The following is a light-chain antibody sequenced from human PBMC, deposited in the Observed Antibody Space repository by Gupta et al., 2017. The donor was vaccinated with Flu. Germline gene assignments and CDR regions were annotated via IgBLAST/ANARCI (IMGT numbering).Light chain of an antibody. Sequence: EVVMTQSPDTLSVSPGERATLSCRASRDINSDLAWYQQKPGQAPRLLIHGASTRDTGIPARFSGSGFGKEYTLTISSRQSEDFAFYYCQQYKSWPPYTFGHGTTVEIK. V-gene: IGKV3-15*01. CDR1: RDINSD. J-gene: IGKJ3*01. CDR3: QQYKSWPPYT. CDR2: GAS.